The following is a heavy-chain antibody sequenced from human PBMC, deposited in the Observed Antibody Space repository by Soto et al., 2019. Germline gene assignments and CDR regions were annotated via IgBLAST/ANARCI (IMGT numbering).Heavy chain of an antibody. CDR3: ARGKPSGYRFGPRNFFYYGLDV. J-gene: IGHJ6*02. V-gene: IGHV4-34*01. CDR1: SASPGDHY. CDR2: VHPSGST. Sequence: PSETLSLTCAVFSASPGDHYWAWIRQSPDKGLEWIGEVHPSGSTDYNPSLKSRRTLSLDTSKYQFSLKVASVTAADTAVYFCARGKPSGYRFGPRNFFYYGLDVWGPGTTVTVSS. D-gene: IGHD5-18*01.